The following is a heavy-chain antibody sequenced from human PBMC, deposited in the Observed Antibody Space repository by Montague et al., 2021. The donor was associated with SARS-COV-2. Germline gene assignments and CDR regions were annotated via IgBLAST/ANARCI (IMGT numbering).Heavy chain of an antibody. V-gene: IGHV4-39*01. CDR2: INHGGRT. CDR3: ARRGQWQLSWFFDC. J-gene: IGHJ2*01. D-gene: IGHD6-19*01. Sequence: SETLSLTCTVSGGSISSGTYYWGWVRQPPGKGLEWIGTINHGGRTYYNPSLKSRVTISVDTSKNQFSLKVTSVTAADTARYYCARRGQWQLSWFFDCWGRGTLVTVSS. CDR1: GGSISSGTYY.